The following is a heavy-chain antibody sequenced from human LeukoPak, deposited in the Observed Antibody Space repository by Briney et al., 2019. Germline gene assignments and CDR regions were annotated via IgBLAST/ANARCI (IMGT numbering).Heavy chain of an antibody. D-gene: IGHD2-15*01. CDR1: GFTFSSYS. Sequence: GGSLRLSCAASGFTFSSYSMNWVRQAPGKGLEWVSSISSSSSYIYYADSVKGRFTISRDNAKNSLYLQMNSLRAEDTAVYYCARGCSVGDYYFDYWGQGTLVTVSS. V-gene: IGHV3-21*01. CDR2: ISSSSSYI. J-gene: IGHJ4*02. CDR3: ARGCSVGDYYFDY.